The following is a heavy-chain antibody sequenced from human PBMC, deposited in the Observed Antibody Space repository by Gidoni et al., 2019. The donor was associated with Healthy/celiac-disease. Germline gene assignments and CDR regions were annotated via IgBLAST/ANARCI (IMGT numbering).Heavy chain of an antibody. CDR3: ARANEVYYDSSGYNH. J-gene: IGHJ4*02. CDR1: GFTFSSYR. CDR2: ISSSSSYI. D-gene: IGHD3-22*01. Sequence: EVQLVESGGGLVKPGGSLRLSCAASGFTFSSYRMNWVRQAPGKGLEWVSAISSSSSYIYYADSVKGRFTISRDNAKNSLYLQMNSLRAEDTAVYYCARANEVYYDSSGYNHWGQGTLVTVSS. V-gene: IGHV3-21*01.